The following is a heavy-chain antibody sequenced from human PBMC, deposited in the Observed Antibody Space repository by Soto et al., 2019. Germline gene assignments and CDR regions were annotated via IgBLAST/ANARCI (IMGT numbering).Heavy chain of an antibody. J-gene: IGHJ6*02. CDR2: IIPIFGTA. Sequence: SVKVSCKASGGTFSSYAISWVRQAPGQGLEWMGGIIPIFGTANYAQKFQGRVTITADESTSTAYMELSSLRSEDTAVYYCARERRRGYYKDYYYGMDVWGQGTTVTVYS. CDR1: GGTFSSYA. CDR3: ARERRRGYYKDYYYGMDV. V-gene: IGHV1-69*13. D-gene: IGHD3-9*01.